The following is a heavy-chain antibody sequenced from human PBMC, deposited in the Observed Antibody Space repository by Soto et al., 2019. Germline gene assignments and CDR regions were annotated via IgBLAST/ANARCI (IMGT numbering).Heavy chain of an antibody. CDR1: GFTFSTYA. D-gene: IGHD4-4*01. V-gene: IGHV3-64*01. CDR2: ISSNGGST. CDR3: AGTTVSVLNYMDV. J-gene: IGHJ6*03. Sequence: EVQLVESGGDLVLPGGSLRLSCAASGFTFSTYAMHWVRQAPGKGLEYVSAISSNGGSTYYANFVKGRFTISRDNSKNTLYLQMGSLRAEDMAVYYCAGTTVSVLNYMDVWGKGTTVTVSS.